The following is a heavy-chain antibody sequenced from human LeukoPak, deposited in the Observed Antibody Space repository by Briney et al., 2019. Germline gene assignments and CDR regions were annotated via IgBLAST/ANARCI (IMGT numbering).Heavy chain of an antibody. CDR1: GFTFSTNA. Sequence: GGSLRLSCLTSGFTFSTNAMSWVRQAPGKGLEWVSAISGSGGSTYYADSVKGRFTISRDNSKNTLYLQMNSLRAEDTAVYYCAKGGAAEPLAYYYGMDVWGQGTTVTVSS. D-gene: IGHD6-13*01. V-gene: IGHV3-23*01. CDR3: AKGGAAEPLAYYYGMDV. CDR2: ISGSGGST. J-gene: IGHJ6*02.